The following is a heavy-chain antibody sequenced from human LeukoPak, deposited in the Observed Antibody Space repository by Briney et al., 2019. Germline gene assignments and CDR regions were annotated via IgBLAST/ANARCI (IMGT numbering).Heavy chain of an antibody. D-gene: IGHD3-10*01. CDR1: GYTFTSYG. V-gene: IGHV1-18*01. J-gene: IGHJ4*02. CDR2: ISAYNGNT. Sequence: ASVKVSCKASGYTFTSYGISWVRQAPGQGLEWMGWISAYNGNTNYAQKLQGRATMTTDTSTSTAYMELRSLRSDDTAVYYCARVVGVTMVRGVIIPFDYWGQGTLVTVSS. CDR3: ARVVGVTMVRGVIIPFDY.